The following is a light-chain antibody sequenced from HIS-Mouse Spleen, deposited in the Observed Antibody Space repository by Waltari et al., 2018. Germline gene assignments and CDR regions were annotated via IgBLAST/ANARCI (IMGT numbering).Light chain of an antibody. CDR3: CSYAGSSTLV. Sequence: QSALTQPASVSGSPGQSITLSCTGTRRDVGSYNLVPWYQQHPGKAPKLMIYEGSKRPSGVSNRFSGSKSGNTASLTISGLQAEDEADYYCCSYAGSSTLVFGGGTKLTVL. V-gene: IGLV2-23*01. J-gene: IGLJ3*02. CDR1: RRDVGSYNL. CDR2: EGS.